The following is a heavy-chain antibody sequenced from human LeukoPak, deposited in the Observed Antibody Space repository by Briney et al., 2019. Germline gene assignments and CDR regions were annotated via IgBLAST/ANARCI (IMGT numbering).Heavy chain of an antibody. CDR2: FSGNGGST. D-gene: IGHD1-26*01. CDR3: AKDRDIVGATSRPDY. J-gene: IGHJ4*02. V-gene: IGHV3-23*01. Sequence: GGSLRLSWAASGFTFSSYAMSWVRQAPGKGLDWVSGFSGNGGSTYYADSVKGRFTISRDNSKNTLYLQMNSLRAEDTAVYYCAKDRDIVGATSRPDYWGQGTLVTVS. CDR1: GFTFSSYA.